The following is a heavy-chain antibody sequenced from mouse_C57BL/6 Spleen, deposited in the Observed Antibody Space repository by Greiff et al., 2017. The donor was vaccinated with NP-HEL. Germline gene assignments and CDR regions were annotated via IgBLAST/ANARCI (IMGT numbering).Heavy chain of an antibody. CDR1: GYTFTSYW. Sequence: VQLQQPGAELVRPGTSVKLSCKASGYTFTSYWMHWVKQRPGQGLEWIGVIDPSDSYTNSNQKFKGKATLTVDTSSSTAYMQLSSLTSEDSAVYYCARSAYGSSPWYFDVWGTGTTVTVSS. CDR3: ARSAYGSSPWYFDV. V-gene: IGHV1-59*01. J-gene: IGHJ1*03. D-gene: IGHD1-1*01. CDR2: IDPSDSYT.